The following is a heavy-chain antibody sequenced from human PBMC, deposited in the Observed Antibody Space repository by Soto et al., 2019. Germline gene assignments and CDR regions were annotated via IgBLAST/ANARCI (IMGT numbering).Heavy chain of an antibody. J-gene: IGHJ5*02. CDR3: ARGQVATIINWFDP. D-gene: IGHD5-12*01. Sequence: SVKVSCKASGGTFSSYAISWVRQAPGQGLEWMGGIIPIFGTANYAQKFQGRVTITADKSTSTAYMELSSLRSGDTAVYYCARGQVATIINWFDPWGQGTLVTVSS. CDR1: GGTFSSYA. V-gene: IGHV1-69*06. CDR2: IIPIFGTA.